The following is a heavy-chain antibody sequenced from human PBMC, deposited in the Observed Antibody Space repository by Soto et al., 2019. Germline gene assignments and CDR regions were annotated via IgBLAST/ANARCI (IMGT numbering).Heavy chain of an antibody. V-gene: IGHV1-69*06. CDR3: ATGARYCSGGSCYPDD. CDR1: GGTISTNV. J-gene: IGHJ4*02. CDR2: IMPIFAAP. Sequence: QVQLMQSGAEVKKPGSSVKVSCKASGGTISTNVISWVRQAPGQGLEWMGAIMPIFAAPNNAQKFQGRLTITADTSTTTIYMELSSLTSEDTAVYFCATGARYCSGGSCYPDDWGQGTRVIVSS. D-gene: IGHD2-15*01.